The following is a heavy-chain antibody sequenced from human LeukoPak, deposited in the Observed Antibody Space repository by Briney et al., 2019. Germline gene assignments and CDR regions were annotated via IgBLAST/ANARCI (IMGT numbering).Heavy chain of an antibody. Sequence: GGSLRLSCVGSGSTFNGHWLTWVRQAPGRGLEWVASIKEDGRQAYYMDSVKDRFTISRDNSKKSLYLQMNSLRIEDTAVYYCAREWYDYGGDSEGYWGQGTLVTVSS. V-gene: IGHV3-7*01. D-gene: IGHD4-23*01. CDR3: AREWYDYGGDSEGY. J-gene: IGHJ4*02. CDR1: GSTFNGHW. CDR2: IKEDGRQA.